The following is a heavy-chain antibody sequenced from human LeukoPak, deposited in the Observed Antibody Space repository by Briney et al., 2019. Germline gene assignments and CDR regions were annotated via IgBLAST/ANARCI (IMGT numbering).Heavy chain of an antibody. Sequence: ASVKVSCKASGYTFTSYGISWVRQAPGQGLEWMGWISAYNGNTNYAQKLQGRVTMTTDTSTSTAYMELRSLRSDDTAVYYCARDDCSGGSCYSRGSFKIARQRTNWFDPWGQGTLVTVSS. CDR3: ARDDCSGGSCYSRGSFKIARQRTNWFDP. D-gene: IGHD2-15*01. J-gene: IGHJ5*02. CDR2: ISAYNGNT. V-gene: IGHV1-18*01. CDR1: GYTFTSYG.